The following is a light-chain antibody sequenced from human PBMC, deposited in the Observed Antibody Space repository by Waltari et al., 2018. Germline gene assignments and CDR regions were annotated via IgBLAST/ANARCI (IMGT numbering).Light chain of an antibody. Sequence: DIQMTQSPSTLSASLGDRVPITCRASQSISIWLAWYPQQPGRAPELLIYRASYLESGVPSRFSGSGSGTEFTLTISSLQPDDFATYYCQQYKTYYTFGQGTKLEIK. J-gene: IGKJ2*01. CDR3: QQYKTYYT. CDR1: QSISIW. V-gene: IGKV1-5*03. CDR2: RAS.